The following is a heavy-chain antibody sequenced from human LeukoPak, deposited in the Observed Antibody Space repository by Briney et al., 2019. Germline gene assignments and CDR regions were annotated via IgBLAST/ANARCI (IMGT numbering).Heavy chain of an antibody. CDR3: AGDSDYGGYSRFDY. V-gene: IGHV3-21*01. Sequence: PGGSLRLSCAASGFTFSRYSMNWVRQAPGKGLEWVSSISSSSSYIYYADSVKGRFTISRDNVKSTLYLQMNSLRGEDTAVYYCAGDSDYGGYSRFDYWGQGTLVTVSS. D-gene: IGHD4-17*01. CDR1: GFTFSRYS. CDR2: ISSSSSYI. J-gene: IGHJ4*02.